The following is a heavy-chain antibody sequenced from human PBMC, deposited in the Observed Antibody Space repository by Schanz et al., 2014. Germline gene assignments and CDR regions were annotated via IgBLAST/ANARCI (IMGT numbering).Heavy chain of an antibody. Sequence: QVQLVESGGGVVQPGRSLRLSCAASGFTFGTYSMSWVRQAPGKGLEWVALISYEGNDKYYGDSVKGRFTISRDSPKNRLYLQMNSLRPEDSGVYYCARGVARERYSDWLELDYWGQGTLVTVSS. D-gene: IGHD3-9*01. CDR2: ISYEGNDK. CDR3: ARGVARERYSDWLELDY. J-gene: IGHJ4*02. CDR1: GFTFGTYS. V-gene: IGHV3-30*04.